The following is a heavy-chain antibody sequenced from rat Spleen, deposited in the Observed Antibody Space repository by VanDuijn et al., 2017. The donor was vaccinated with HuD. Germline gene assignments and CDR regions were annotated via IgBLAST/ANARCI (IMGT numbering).Heavy chain of an antibody. CDR2: IDYSGRT. D-gene: IGHD1-6*01. Sequence: EVQLQESGPGLVKPSQSLSLTCSVTGYSITSNYWGWIRKFPGNKMEWMGYIDYSGRTSYNPSLKSRISITRDTSKNQFFVLLKSVTHEDTAPYYCTRGLYMSSTNYYYALFAYWGQGTLVTVSS. CDR1: GYSITSNY. V-gene: IGHV3-1*01. CDR3: TRGLYMSSTNYYYALFAY. J-gene: IGHJ3*01.